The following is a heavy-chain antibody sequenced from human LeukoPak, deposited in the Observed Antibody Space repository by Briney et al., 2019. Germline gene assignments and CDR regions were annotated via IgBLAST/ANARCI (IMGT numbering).Heavy chain of an antibody. Sequence: GASVKVSCKASGYTFTSYGISWVRQAPGQGLEGMGWISAYNGNTNYAQKLQGRVTMTTDTSTSTAYMELRSLRSDDTAVYYCARPLYYDSTGYHQYYFDHWGQGTLVTVSS. J-gene: IGHJ4*02. D-gene: IGHD3-22*01. CDR2: ISAYNGNT. CDR3: ARPLYYDSTGYHQYYFDH. CDR1: GYTFTSYG. V-gene: IGHV1-18*01.